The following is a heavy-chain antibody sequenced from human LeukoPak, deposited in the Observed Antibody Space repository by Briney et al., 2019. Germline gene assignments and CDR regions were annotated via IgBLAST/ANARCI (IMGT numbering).Heavy chain of an antibody. CDR2: IYYSGST. CDR3: ARDRPYGDWRKKFDP. D-gene: IGHD4-17*01. J-gene: IGHJ5*02. V-gene: IGHV4-59*01. CDR1: GGSISSYY. Sequence: SETLSLTCTVSGGSISSYYWSWIRQPPGKGLEWIGYIYYSGSTNYNPSLKSRVTISVDTSKNQFSLKLSSVTAADTAVYYCARDRPYGDWRKKFDPWGQGTLVTVSS.